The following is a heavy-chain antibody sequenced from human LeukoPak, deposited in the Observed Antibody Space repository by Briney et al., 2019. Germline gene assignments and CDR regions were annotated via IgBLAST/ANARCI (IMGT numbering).Heavy chain of an antibody. CDR1: GGSISSYY. CDR2: IYYSGST. J-gene: IGHJ3*02. D-gene: IGHD3-3*01. V-gene: IGHV4-59*08. Sequence: PSETLSLTCTVSGGSISSYYWSWIRQPPGKGLEWIGYIYYSGSTNYNPSLKSRVTISVDTSKNQFSLKLSSVTAADTAVYYCARHAVPYYDFWSGYLGAFDIWGQGTMVTVSS. CDR3: ARHAVPYYDFWSGYLGAFDI.